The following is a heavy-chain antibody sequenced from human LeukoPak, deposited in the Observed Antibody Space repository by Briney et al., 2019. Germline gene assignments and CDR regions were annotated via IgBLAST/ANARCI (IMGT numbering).Heavy chain of an antibody. D-gene: IGHD3-16*01. CDR1: GGSINFHY. J-gene: IGHJ2*01. CDR2: IHLSGST. V-gene: IGHV4-59*11. CDR3: ARGGVWYFDL. Sequence: PSETLSLTCTVSGGSINFHYWSWIRQPPGKGLEWIGYIHLSGSTYYDPSLRSRVTISGDTSKNQFSLRLNSVTAADTAVYYCARGGVWYFDLWGRGTLVTVSS.